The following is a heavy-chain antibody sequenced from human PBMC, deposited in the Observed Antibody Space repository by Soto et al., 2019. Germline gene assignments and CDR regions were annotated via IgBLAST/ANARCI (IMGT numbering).Heavy chain of an antibody. D-gene: IGHD3-22*01. Sequence: GGSLRLSCAASGFTFSSYAMSWVRQAPGKGLEWVSAISGSGGSTYYADSVKGRFTISRDNSKNTLYLQMNSLRAEDTAVYYCAKDMFDSSGYYYHAPFDAFDIWGQGTMVTVSS. CDR3: AKDMFDSSGYYYHAPFDAFDI. CDR2: ISGSGGST. J-gene: IGHJ3*02. V-gene: IGHV3-23*01. CDR1: GFTFSSYA.